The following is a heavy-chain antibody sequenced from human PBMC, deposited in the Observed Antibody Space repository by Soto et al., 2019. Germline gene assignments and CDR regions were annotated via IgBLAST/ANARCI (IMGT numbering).Heavy chain of an antibody. Sequence: GGSLRLSCAGSGFTFSNAWMNWVRQAPGKGLEWVGRVKSKTHGGTTDYAAPVKGRFTISRDDSENTVFLQMNSLKTEDTAVYYCATGGYYPDYWGQGTLGTVYS. CDR2: VKSKTHGGTT. J-gene: IGHJ4*02. CDR1: GFTFSNAW. V-gene: IGHV3-15*01. CDR3: ATGGYYPDY. D-gene: IGHD3-10*01.